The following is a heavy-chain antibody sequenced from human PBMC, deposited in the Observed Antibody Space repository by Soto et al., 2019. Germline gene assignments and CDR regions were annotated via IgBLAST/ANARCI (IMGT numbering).Heavy chain of an antibody. CDR1: GFTFSSYA. J-gene: IGHJ4*02. CDR3: AREGGCSSGWYDY. V-gene: IGHV3-64*01. Sequence: EVQLVESGGGLVQPGGSLRLSCAASGFTFSSYAMHWVRQAPGKGLEYVSAISSNGGNTYYANSVKGRFTISRDTSKNTLYLQMGSLRAEDMAVYYCAREGGCSSGWYDYWGQGTLVTVSS. D-gene: IGHD6-19*01. CDR2: ISSNGGNT.